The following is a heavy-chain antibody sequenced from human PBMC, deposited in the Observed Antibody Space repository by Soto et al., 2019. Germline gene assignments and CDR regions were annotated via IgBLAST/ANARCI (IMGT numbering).Heavy chain of an antibody. V-gene: IGHV2-5*02. CDR2: IYWDNDK. J-gene: IGHJ4*02. CDR3: AHSPGYRYASH. Sequence: QITLKESGPTLVKPTQTLTLTCTFSGFSLSTSGVGVGWIRQPPGKALEWLALIYWDNDKRYSPSLKSRLTITKDTSKNQVVLTMTNMDPVDTATYYCAHSPGYRYASHWGQGTPVTVSS. CDR1: GFSLSTSGVG. D-gene: IGHD5-18*01.